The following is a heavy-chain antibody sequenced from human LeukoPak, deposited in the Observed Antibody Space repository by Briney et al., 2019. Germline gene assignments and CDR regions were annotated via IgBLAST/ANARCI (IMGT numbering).Heavy chain of an antibody. CDR2: IYYSGST. V-gene: IGHV4-59*08. CDR1: GGSISSYY. J-gene: IGHJ4*02. CDR3: ARHPLDTSFFDY. D-gene: IGHD5-18*01. Sequence: SETLSLTCTVSGGSISSYYWSWIRQPPGKRLEWIGYIYYSGSTNYNPSLKSRVTISVDTSKNQFSLKLSSVTAADTAVYYCARHPLDTSFFDYWGQGTLVTVSS.